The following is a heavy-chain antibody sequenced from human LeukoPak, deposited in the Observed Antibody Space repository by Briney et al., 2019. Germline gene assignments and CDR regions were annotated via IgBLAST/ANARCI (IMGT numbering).Heavy chain of an antibody. V-gene: IGHV3-7*01. CDR1: GFTFSSYW. CDR3: ARVRGVVIATCFDY. CDR2: IKQDGSEK. J-gene: IGHJ4*02. Sequence: GGSLSLSCAASGFTFSSYWMSWVRQAPGKGLEWVANIKQDGSEKYYVDSVKGRFTISRDNAKNSLYLQMNSLRAEDTAVYYCARVRGVVIATCFDYWGQGTLVTVSS. D-gene: IGHD2-21*01.